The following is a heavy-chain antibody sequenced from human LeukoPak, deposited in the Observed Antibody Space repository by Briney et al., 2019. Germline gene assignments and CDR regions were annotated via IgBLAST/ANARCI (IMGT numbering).Heavy chain of an antibody. J-gene: IGHJ6*02. Sequence: ASVKVSCKVSGYTLTELSMHWVRQAPGKGLEWMGGFDPEDGETIYAQKVQGRVTMTEDTSTDTAYMELSSLRSEDTAVYYCAKVGGYCISTSCYPHYDMDVWGQGTTVTVSS. V-gene: IGHV1-24*01. D-gene: IGHD2-2*01. CDR3: AKVGGYCISTSCYPHYDMDV. CDR2: FDPEDGET. CDR1: GYTLTELS.